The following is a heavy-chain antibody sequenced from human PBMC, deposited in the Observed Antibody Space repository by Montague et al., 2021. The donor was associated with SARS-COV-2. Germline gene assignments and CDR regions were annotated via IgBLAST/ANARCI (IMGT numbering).Heavy chain of an antibody. CDR2: RYQNGAT. V-gene: IGHV4-38-2*02. CDR3: ARSGVGIFDFSYFDS. Sequence: SETLSLTCSVSGFSISGGYYWGWIRQTPGKGLERIGSRYQNGATYYSPSLKRPVTILLDTSKNQFSLSLTSVTAADTAVYYCARSGVGIFDFSYFDSWGQGSLVIVSS. CDR1: GFSISGGYY. D-gene: IGHD3-3*01. J-gene: IGHJ4*02.